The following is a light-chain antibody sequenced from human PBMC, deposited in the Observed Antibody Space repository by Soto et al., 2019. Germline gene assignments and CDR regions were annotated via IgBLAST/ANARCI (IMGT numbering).Light chain of an antibody. J-gene: IGLJ1*01. CDR2: EVS. CDR3: SLYTSSSANYV. V-gene: IGLV2-18*01. Sequence: QSVLTQPPSVSGSPGQSVTISCTGTSSDVGSYNRVSWYQQPPGTAPKLMIYEVSNRPSGVPDRFSGSKSGNTASLTISGLQAEDEADYYCSLYTSSSANYVFGTGTKVTVL. CDR1: SSDVGSYNR.